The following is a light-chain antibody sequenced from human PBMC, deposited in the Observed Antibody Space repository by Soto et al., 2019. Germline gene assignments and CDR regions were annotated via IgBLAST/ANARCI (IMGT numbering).Light chain of an antibody. V-gene: IGKV1-39*01. CDR1: QSISSY. Sequence: DIQMTQSPSSLSASVGDRVTITCRASQSISSYLNWYQQKPGKAPKLLIYAASRLQSGVPSRFSGRGSGTDFILTISSLQPEGFATYYCKQSYSTPRTVGQGTKVDIK. J-gene: IGKJ1*01. CDR2: AAS. CDR3: KQSYSTPRT.